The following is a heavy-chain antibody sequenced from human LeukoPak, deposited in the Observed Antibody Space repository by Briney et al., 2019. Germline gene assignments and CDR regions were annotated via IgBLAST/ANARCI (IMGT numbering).Heavy chain of an antibody. J-gene: IGHJ4*02. D-gene: IGHD3-9*01. CDR3: AKDLIRYFDWLVGFSDY. V-gene: IGHV3-23*01. CDR2: ISGSGGST. Sequence: GGSLGLSCAASGFTFSSYAMSWVRQAPGKGLEWVSAISGSGGSTYYADSVKGRFTISRDNSKNTLYLQMNSLRAEDTAVYYCAKDLIRYFDWLVGFSDYWGQGTLVTVSS. CDR1: GFTFSSYA.